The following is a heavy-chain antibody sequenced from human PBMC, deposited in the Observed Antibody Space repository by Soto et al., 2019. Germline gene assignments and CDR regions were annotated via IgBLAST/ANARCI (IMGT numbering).Heavy chain of an antibody. J-gene: IGHJ4*02. CDR2: LYYGRSA. V-gene: IGHV4-59*01. D-gene: IGHD3-22*01. CDR3: ALRSMAVVPEY. CDR1: GDSISSYY. Sequence: QVQLQESGPGLVKPSETLSLTCAVSGDSISSYYCMWIRQPPGKGLESIGYLYYGRSANYNPALKSRVSLAGDTSTNQCSLTLSSMAAADTAVYYCALRSMAVVPEYWGQGTLVTVSS.